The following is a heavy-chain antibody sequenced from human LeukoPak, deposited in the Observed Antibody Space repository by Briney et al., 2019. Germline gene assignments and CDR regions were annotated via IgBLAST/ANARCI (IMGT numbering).Heavy chain of an antibody. D-gene: IGHD5-18*01. CDR1: GGSISSGSYY. Sequence: SETLSLTCTVSGGSISSGSYYWSWIRQPAGKGLEWIGRIYTSGSTNYNPSLKSRVTISADTPKNQFPLKLSSVTAADTAVYYCARVGDSYGLGPFRYYYYMDVWGKGTTVTVSS. J-gene: IGHJ6*03. V-gene: IGHV4-61*02. CDR2: IYTSGST. CDR3: ARVGDSYGLGPFRYYYYMDV.